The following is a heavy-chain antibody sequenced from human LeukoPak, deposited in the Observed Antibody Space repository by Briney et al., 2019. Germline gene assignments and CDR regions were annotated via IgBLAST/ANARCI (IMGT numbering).Heavy chain of an antibody. J-gene: IGHJ5*02. Sequence: SEPLSLTCTVSGGSISSSGYYWGWIRQPPGKGLEWIGTVYYAGSTYYNPSLKSRVTISEDTSRNQFSLKLNSVTAADTAVYYCARGSGAYYYDSGGYLNWFDPWGQGIQVTVSS. CDR1: GGSISSSGYY. V-gene: IGHV4-39*01. CDR2: VYYAGST. D-gene: IGHD3-22*01. CDR3: ARGSGAYYYDSGGYLNWFDP.